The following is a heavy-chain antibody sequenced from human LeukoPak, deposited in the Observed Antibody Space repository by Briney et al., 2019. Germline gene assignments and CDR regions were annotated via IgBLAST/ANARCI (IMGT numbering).Heavy chain of an antibody. Sequence: SETLSLTCTVSGYSISSGYYWGWIRQPPGKGLEWIGSIYHSGSTYYNPSLKSRVTISVDTSKNQFSLKLSSVTAADTAVYYCASVGSSSSWSFDPWGQGTLVTVSS. J-gene: IGHJ5*02. CDR1: GYSISSGYY. D-gene: IGHD6-13*01. CDR2: IYHSGST. CDR3: ASVGSSSSWSFDP. V-gene: IGHV4-38-2*02.